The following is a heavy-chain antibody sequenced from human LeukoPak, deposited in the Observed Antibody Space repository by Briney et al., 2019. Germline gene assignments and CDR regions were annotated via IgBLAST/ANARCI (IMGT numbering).Heavy chain of an antibody. Sequence: GGSLRLSCSASAITFSNYAMHCVRQAPGKGLEYVSAITSNGGSTYYADSVKGRFAISRDNSKNTLYLQMSSLRVEDTALYYCVKPLGSAGYGYYFDYWGQRTLVTVSS. V-gene: IGHV3-64D*08. CDR3: VKPLGSAGYGYYFDY. D-gene: IGHD5-12*01. J-gene: IGHJ4*02. CDR1: AITFSNYA. CDR2: ITSNGGST.